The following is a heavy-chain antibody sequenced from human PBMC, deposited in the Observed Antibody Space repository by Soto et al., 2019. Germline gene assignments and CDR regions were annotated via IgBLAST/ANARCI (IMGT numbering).Heavy chain of an antibody. CDR3: ARDRRNALYYYYYGMDV. CDR2: ISSSSSYI. V-gene: IGHV3-21*01. Sequence: ESGGGLVKPGGSLRLSCAASGFTFSSYSMNWVRQAPGKGLEWVSSISSSSSYIYYADSVKGRFTISRDNAKNSLYLQMNSLRAEDTAVYYCARDRRNALYYYYYGMDVWGQGTTVTVSS. J-gene: IGHJ6*02. CDR1: GFTFSSYS.